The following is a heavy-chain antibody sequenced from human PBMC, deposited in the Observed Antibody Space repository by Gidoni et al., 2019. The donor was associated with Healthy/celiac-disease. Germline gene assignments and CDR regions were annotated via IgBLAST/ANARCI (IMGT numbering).Heavy chain of an antibody. V-gene: IGHV1-46*01. Sequence: QVQLVQSGAEVKKPGASVKVSCKASGYTFTSYYMHWVRQAPGQGLEWMGIINPSGGSTSYAQKFQGRVTMTRDTSTSTVYMELSSLRSEDTAVYYCARDLGCSSTSCYVGEYYYGMDVWGQGTTVTVSS. CDR1: GYTFTSYY. J-gene: IGHJ6*02. D-gene: IGHD2-2*01. CDR3: ARDLGCSSTSCYVGEYYYGMDV. CDR2: INPSGGST.